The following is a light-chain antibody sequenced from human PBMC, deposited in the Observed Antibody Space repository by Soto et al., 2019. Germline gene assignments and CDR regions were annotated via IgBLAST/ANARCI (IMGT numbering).Light chain of an antibody. CDR2: RAS. Sequence: IVMTQSPATLSVSPGERATLSCRASQNIYSNVAWYQQRPGQAPRLLIYRASTSATGILARFSGRGSGTEFTLSISSLQSEDFTVYSCLQDHNLWAFGQGTKVEIK. CDR1: QNIYSN. CDR3: LQDHNLWA. J-gene: IGKJ1*01. V-gene: IGKV3-15*01.